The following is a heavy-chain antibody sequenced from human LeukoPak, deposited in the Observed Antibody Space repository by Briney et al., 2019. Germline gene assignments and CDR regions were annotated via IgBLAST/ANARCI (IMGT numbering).Heavy chain of an antibody. D-gene: IGHD1-26*01. J-gene: IGHJ4*02. CDR2: IYYSGST. CDR3: ARAWWELPNYFDY. CDR1: GGSISSYY. Sequence: SDTLSLTCTVSGGSISSYYWSWIRQPPGKGLEWIGYIYYSGSTNYNPSLKSRVTISVDTSKDQFSLKLSSVTAADTAVYYCARAWWELPNYFDYWGQGTLVTVSS. V-gene: IGHV4-59*07.